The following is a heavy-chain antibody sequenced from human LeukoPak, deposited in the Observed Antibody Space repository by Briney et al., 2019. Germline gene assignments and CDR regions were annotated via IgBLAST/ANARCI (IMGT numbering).Heavy chain of an antibody. J-gene: IGHJ4*02. CDR3: ARVDREGIWFFYDY. Sequence: GGSLRLSCAASGFTFSSNYMSWVRQAPGMGLEWVSVMYDGGSTYYADSVKGRFTISRHNSKNTLYLQMNSLRAEDTAVYYCARVDREGIWFFYDYWGQGTLVSVSS. V-gene: IGHV3-53*04. CDR1: GFTFSSNY. CDR2: MYDGGST. D-gene: IGHD3/OR15-3a*01.